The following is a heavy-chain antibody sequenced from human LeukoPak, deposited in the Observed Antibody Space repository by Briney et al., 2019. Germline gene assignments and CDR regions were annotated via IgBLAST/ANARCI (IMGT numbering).Heavy chain of an antibody. CDR1: GFTFSDAW. V-gene: IGHV3-15*01. J-gene: IGHJ3*02. CDR2: IKSRADGGTP. CDR3: ATQGLLDTFDI. D-gene: IGHD3-22*01. Sequence: PGGSLRLSCAASGFTFSDAWMIWVRQAPGKGLEWVGRIKSRADGGTPDYAAPVTGRFTISRDDSNGTLFLQMNSLTTEDTAVYYCATQGLLDTFDIWGQGTMVIVSS.